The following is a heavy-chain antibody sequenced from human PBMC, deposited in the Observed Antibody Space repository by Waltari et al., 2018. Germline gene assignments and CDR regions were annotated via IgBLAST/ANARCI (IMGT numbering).Heavy chain of an antibody. Sequence: QVQLQESGPGLVKPSETLSLTCAVSGYSISSGYYWGWIRQPPGKGLEWIGSIYHSGSTYYNPSLKSRVTISVDTSKNQFSLKLSSVTAADTAVCYCARQGYDILTGYYNYWGQGTLVTVSS. D-gene: IGHD3-9*01. CDR1: GYSISSGYY. J-gene: IGHJ4*02. CDR2: IYHSGST. V-gene: IGHV4-38-2*01. CDR3: ARQGYDILTGYYNY.